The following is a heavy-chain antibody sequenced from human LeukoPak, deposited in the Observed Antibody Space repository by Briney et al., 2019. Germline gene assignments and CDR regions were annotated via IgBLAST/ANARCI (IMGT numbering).Heavy chain of an antibody. CDR3: ARMAGPYEMEYFDY. D-gene: IGHD6-19*01. V-gene: IGHV5-51*07. CDR1: GYSFTNYW. J-gene: IGHJ4*02. CDR2: IYPGDSDT. Sequence: GASLKISCKGSGYSFTNYWICCVHQIGGKGLGWVGIIYPGDSDTRYSPSFQGQVTISADKSISTAYLQWSSLKASDTAMYYCARMAGPYEMEYFDYWGQGTLVTVSS.